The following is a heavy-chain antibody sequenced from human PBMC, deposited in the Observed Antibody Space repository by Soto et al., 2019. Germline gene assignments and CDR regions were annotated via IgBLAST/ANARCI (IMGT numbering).Heavy chain of an antibody. Sequence: GGSLRLSCAASGFTFSSHAMSWVRQAPGKGLEWVSAISGSGGSTYYADSVKGRFTISRDNSKNTLYLQMNSLRAEDTAVYYCAKGYDSSGYYYGAGDYWGQGTLVTVSS. CDR1: GFTFSSHA. CDR2: ISGSGGST. D-gene: IGHD3-22*01. V-gene: IGHV3-23*01. J-gene: IGHJ4*02. CDR3: AKGYDSSGYYYGAGDY.